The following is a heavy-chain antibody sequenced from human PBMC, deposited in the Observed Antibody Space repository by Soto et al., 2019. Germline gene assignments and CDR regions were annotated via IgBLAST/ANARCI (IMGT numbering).Heavy chain of an antibody. D-gene: IGHD1-26*01. J-gene: IGHJ4*02. Sequence: PGGSLRLSCAASGVIFSNFGMHWVRQAPGKGLEWVGIIWHDGSNKYYADSVEGRFTISRDNSKNTVYLRMNRLRGEDTGIYYCAGFYVAAGAAPLEYWGQGTLVTVSS. CDR3: AGFYVAAGAAPLEY. CDR2: IWHDGSNK. CDR1: GVIFSNFG. V-gene: IGHV3-33*01.